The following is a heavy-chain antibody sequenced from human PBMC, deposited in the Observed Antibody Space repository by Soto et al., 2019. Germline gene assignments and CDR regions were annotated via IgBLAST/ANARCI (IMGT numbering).Heavy chain of an antibody. J-gene: IGHJ4*02. V-gene: IGHV1-18*01. CDR3: ARACRAVAGNGDY. Sequence: QVQLVQSGAEVKKPGASVKVSCKASGYTFTSYGISWVRQAPGQGLEWMGWISAYNGNTNYAQKLQGRVTMTTDTAKSKAERELRSLRSDDTAVYYCARACRAVAGNGDYWGQGTLVTVSS. D-gene: IGHD6-19*01. CDR1: GYTFTSYG. CDR2: ISAYNGNT.